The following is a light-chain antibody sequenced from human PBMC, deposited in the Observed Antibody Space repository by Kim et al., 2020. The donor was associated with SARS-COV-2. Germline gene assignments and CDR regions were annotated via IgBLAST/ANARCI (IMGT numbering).Light chain of an antibody. CDR3: QQYVESPPLT. Sequence: ENVLTQSPGTLSLSPGERATLSCSASQYVSESRLAWYQQKPGRAPRLLIYAASSRATGIPDRFSGRGSGTDFTLTISRLEPEDFAVYYCQQYVESPPLTFGGGTKVDIK. V-gene: IGKV3-20*01. J-gene: IGKJ4*01. CDR1: QYVSESR. CDR2: AAS.